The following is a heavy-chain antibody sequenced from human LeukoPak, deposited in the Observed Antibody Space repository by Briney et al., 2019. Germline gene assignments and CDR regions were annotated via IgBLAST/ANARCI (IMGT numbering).Heavy chain of an antibody. D-gene: IGHD3-10*01. CDR3: ARDPIIMDYYYYGMDV. V-gene: IGHV1-46*01. CDR1: GYTFTSYY. J-gene: IGHJ6*04. CDR2: INPSGGST. Sequence: ASVKVSCKASGYTFTSYYMHWVRQAPGQGLEWMGIINPSGGSTSYAQKLQGRVTMTRDTSTSTVYMELSSLRSEDTAVYYCARDPIIMDYYYYGMDVWGKGTTVTVSS.